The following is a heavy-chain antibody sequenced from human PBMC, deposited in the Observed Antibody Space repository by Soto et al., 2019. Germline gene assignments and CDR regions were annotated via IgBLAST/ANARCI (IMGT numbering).Heavy chain of an antibody. Sequence: EVQLLESGGGLVQPGGSLRLSCAASGFTFSSYAMSWVRQAPGKGLEWVSAICGSGGSTYYADSVKGRFTISRDNSKNTLYLQMNSLRAEDTAVYYCAKTHRRGGKYYYYYYGMDVWGQGTTVTVSS. CDR1: GFTFSSYA. J-gene: IGHJ6*02. CDR2: ICGSGGST. D-gene: IGHD3-10*01. CDR3: AKTHRRGGKYYYYYYGMDV. V-gene: IGHV3-23*01.